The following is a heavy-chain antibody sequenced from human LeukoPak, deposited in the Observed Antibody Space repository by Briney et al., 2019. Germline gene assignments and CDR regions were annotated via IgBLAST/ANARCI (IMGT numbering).Heavy chain of an antibody. V-gene: IGHV1-2*02. CDR3: ARSAGHCTNGICFTDYYMDV. CDR1: GYTFTGYY. D-gene: IGHD2-8*01. CDR2: INPNSGGT. Sequence: ASVKVSCKASGYTFTGYYMHWVRQAPGQGLEWMGWINPNSGGTNYAQKFQGRVIMTRDTSISTAYMELSRLRSDDTAVYYCARSAGHCTNGICFTDYYMDVWGEGTTVTVSS. J-gene: IGHJ6*03.